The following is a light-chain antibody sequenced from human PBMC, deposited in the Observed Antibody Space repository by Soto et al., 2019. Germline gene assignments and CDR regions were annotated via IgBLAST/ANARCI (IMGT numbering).Light chain of an antibody. Sequence: QSVLTQPPSASGTPGQRVTISRSGSSSNIGSNTVNWYQQLPGTAPKLLIYSNNQRPSGVPDRFSGSKSGTSASLAISGLQSEDEADYYCAAWDDSLNGPHVVFGGGTKVTVL. CDR1: SSNIGSNT. CDR2: SNN. J-gene: IGLJ2*01. CDR3: AAWDDSLNGPHVV. V-gene: IGLV1-44*01.